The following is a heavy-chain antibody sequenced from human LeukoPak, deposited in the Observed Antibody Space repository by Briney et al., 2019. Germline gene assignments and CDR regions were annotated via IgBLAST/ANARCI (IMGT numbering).Heavy chain of an antibody. CDR3: ARYGVGATHFDY. D-gene: IGHD1-26*01. J-gene: IGHJ4*02. CDR2: ISYDGSSK. Sequence: GGSLRLSCAASGFTFSSDGMHWVRQTPGKGLEWVAVISYDGSSKYYADSVKGRFAISRDNSKNTLYLQMNSLRTDDTAVYYCARYGVGATHFDYWGQGTLVTVSS. CDR1: GFTFSSDG. V-gene: IGHV3-30*03.